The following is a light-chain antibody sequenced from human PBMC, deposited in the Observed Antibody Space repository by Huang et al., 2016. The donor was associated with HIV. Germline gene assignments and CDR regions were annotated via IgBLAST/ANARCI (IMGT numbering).Light chain of an antibody. CDR2: GAS. CDR3: QQYGSSPPYT. Sequence: EIVLTQSPGTLSLSPGERATLSCRASQSISNTFLAWYQQKPGQAPRLLIYGASSRATGIPDRFVGSGSGTDFTLTISRLEPEDFAVYYCQQYGSSPPYTFGQGTKLEIK. V-gene: IGKV3-20*01. CDR1: QSISNTF. J-gene: IGKJ2*01.